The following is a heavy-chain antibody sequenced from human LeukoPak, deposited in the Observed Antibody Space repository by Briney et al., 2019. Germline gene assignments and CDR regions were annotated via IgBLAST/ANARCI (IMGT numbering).Heavy chain of an antibody. V-gene: IGHV4-34*01. CDR2: INHSGST. J-gene: IGHJ5*02. CDR1: GGSFSGYY. Sequence: PSETLSLTCAVYGGSFSGYYWSWIRQPPGKGLEWIGEINHSGSTNYNPSLKSRVTISVDTSKNQFSLKLSSVTAADTAVYYCARGLIYSSSRFDPWGQGTLVTVSS. D-gene: IGHD6-13*01. CDR3: ARGLIYSSSRFDP.